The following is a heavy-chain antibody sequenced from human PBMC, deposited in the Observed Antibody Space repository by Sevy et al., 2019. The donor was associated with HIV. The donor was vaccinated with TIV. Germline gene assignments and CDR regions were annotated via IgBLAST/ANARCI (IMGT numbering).Heavy chain of an antibody. J-gene: IGHJ4*02. CDR2: ITGSGNNT. CDR1: GFTFSSYA. D-gene: IGHD6-13*01. Sequence: GGSLRLSCAASGFTFSSYAMSWVRQAPGKGLRWVSTITGSGNNTYYADSVKGRFTISRDNSKNNVYLQINSRRAEDTAVYYCSKSGYRAAVGTDWGQGTLVTVSS. CDR3: SKSGYRAAVGTD. V-gene: IGHV3-23*01.